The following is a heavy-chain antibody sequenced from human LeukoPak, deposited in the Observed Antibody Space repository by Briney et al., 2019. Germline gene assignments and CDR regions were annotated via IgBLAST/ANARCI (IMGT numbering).Heavy chain of an antibody. J-gene: IGHJ4*02. V-gene: IGHV1-2*02. D-gene: IGHD6-6*01. CDR2: INPNSGGT. CDR3: ARGLEYSSSSLDY. Sequence: ASVKVSCKASGYTFTSYGISWVRQAPGQGLEWMGWINPNSGGTNYAQKFQGRVTMTRDTSISTAYMELSRLRSDDTAVYYCARGLEYSSSSLDYWGQGTLVTVSS. CDR1: GYTFTSYG.